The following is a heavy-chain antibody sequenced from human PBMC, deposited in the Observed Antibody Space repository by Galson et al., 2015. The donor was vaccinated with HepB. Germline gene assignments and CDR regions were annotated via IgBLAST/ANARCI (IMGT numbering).Heavy chain of an antibody. Sequence: SVKVSCKASGYTFTSYAMHWVRQAPGQRLEWMGWINAGNGNTKYSQKFQGRVTITRDTSASTAYMELSSLRSEDAAVYYCARDPKDYDFWSGYFYYYYYYMDVWGKGTTVTVSS. CDR2: INAGNGNT. V-gene: IGHV1-3*01. CDR1: GYTFTSYA. J-gene: IGHJ6*03. CDR3: ARDPKDYDFWSGYFYYYYYYMDV. D-gene: IGHD3-3*01.